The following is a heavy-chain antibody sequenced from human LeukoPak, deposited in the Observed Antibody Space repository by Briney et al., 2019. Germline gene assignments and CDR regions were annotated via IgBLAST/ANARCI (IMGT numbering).Heavy chain of an antibody. CDR1: GFTFSSYA. Sequence: GGSLRLSCAASGFTFSSYAMSWVRQAPGKGLEWVSAISGSGGSTYYADSVKGRFTISRDNSKNTLYLQMNSLRAEDTAVYYCANQMVYSSSSGITDYWGQGTLVTVS. CDR3: ANQMVYSSSSGITDY. J-gene: IGHJ4*02. V-gene: IGHV3-23*01. D-gene: IGHD6-6*01. CDR2: ISGSGGST.